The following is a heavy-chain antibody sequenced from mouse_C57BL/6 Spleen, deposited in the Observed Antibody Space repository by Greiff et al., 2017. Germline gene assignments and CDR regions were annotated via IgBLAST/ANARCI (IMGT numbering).Heavy chain of an antibody. CDR2: IDPSDSYT. V-gene: IGHV1-69*01. Sequence: QVQLQQPGAELVMPGASVKLSCKASGYTFTSYWMHWVKQRPGQGLEWIGEIDPSDSYTNYNQKFKGKSTLTVDKSSSTAYMQLSSLTSEDSAVYYCARGGTTVLATYYYAMDYWGQGTSVTVAS. D-gene: IGHD1-1*01. CDR3: ARGGTTVLATYYYAMDY. CDR1: GYTFTSYW. J-gene: IGHJ4*01.